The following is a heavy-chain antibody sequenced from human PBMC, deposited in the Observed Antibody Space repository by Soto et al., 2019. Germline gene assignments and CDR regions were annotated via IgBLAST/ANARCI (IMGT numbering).Heavy chain of an antibody. V-gene: IGHV3-30-3*01. D-gene: IGHD2-2*01. J-gene: IGHJ5*02. CDR2: ISYDGSNK. CDR1: GFTFSSYA. CDR3: ARDRGIVVVPAAMYNWFDP. Sequence: ESGGGVVQPGRSLRLSCAASGFTFSSYAMHWVRQAPGKGLEWVAVISYDGSNKYYADSVKGRFTISRDNSKNTLYLQMNSLRAEDTAVYYCARDRGIVVVPAAMYNWFDPWGQGTLVTVSS.